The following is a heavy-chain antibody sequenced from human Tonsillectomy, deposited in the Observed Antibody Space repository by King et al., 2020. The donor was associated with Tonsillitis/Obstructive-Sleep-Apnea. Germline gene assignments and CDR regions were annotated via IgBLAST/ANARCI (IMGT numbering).Heavy chain of an antibody. J-gene: IGHJ4*02. Sequence: VQLVQSGGGLVKPGGSLRLSWAASGFAFHYYTLEWGRQAPGKGLEGGSSIDSTGNHIYYADSVKGRFTVSRDNTKNSLYLQMTGLRAEDTAVYYCARALSTAYLDSWGQGTLVTVSS. CDR2: IDSTGNHI. V-gene: IGHV3-21*01. CDR1: GFAFHYYT. CDR3: ARALSTAYLDS.